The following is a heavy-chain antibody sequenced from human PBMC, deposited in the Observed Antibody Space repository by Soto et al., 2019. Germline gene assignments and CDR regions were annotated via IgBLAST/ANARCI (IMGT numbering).Heavy chain of an antibody. CDR3: ARHELEYYYDSSLDY. Sequence: PSETLSLTCTVSGGSISSGDYYWSWIRQPPGKGLEWIGYIYYSGSTYYNPSLKSRVAISVDTSKNQFSLKLSSVTAADTAVYYCARHELEYYYDSSLDYWGQGTLVTVSS. CDR2: IYYSGST. D-gene: IGHD3-22*01. J-gene: IGHJ4*02. V-gene: IGHV4-30-4*01. CDR1: GGSISSGDYY.